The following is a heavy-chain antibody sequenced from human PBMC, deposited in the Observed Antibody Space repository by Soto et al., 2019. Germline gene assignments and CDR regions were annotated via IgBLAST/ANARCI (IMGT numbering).Heavy chain of an antibody. J-gene: IGHJ3*01. CDR1: GYTFTSYY. CDR2: INPNGGDT. CDR3: ALGGLDF. V-gene: IGHV1-46*01. Sequence: QVQLVQSGAEVKKTGASVKVSCKASGYTFTSYYMHRVRQAPGRGLEWMGIINPNGGDTSYVQKCQGRVTVTRDTSTSTVYMELSSLRSEDTAVYYCALGGLDFWGQGTMVTVSS. D-gene: IGHD2-15*01.